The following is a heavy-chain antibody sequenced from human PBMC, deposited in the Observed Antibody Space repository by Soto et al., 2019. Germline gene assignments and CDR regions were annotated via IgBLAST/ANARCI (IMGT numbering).Heavy chain of an antibody. CDR3: AKDYDGDYSFDY. Sequence: EVQLVESGGGLVQPGRSLKLSCAASGFTFDDYAMHWVRQAPGKGLEWVSGISWNSGSIGYADSVKGRFTISRENAKNSLYLQMNSLRAEDTALYYCAKDYDGDYSFDYWGQGTLVTVSS. CDR1: GFTFDDYA. D-gene: IGHD4-17*01. V-gene: IGHV3-9*01. CDR2: ISWNSGSI. J-gene: IGHJ4*02.